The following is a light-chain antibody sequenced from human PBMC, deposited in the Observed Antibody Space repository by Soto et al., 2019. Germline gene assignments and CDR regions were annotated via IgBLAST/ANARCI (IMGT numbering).Light chain of an antibody. CDR1: QSVSSSY. CDR3: QQDGSSPT. Sequence: EIVLTQSPGTLSLSPGERATLSCRASQSVSSSYLAWYQQKPGQAPRLLIYGASSRATGIPDRFSGSGSGADFNLTISRLEPEDFAVYYCQQDGSSPTFGQGTKVEIK. V-gene: IGKV3-20*01. CDR2: GAS. J-gene: IGKJ1*01.